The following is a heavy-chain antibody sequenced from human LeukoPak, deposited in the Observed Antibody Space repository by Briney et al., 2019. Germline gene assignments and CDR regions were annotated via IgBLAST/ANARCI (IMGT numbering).Heavy chain of an antibody. J-gene: IGHJ3*02. CDR2: IIPIFGTA. D-gene: IGHD3-3*01. CDR3: ARDSVRFLEWSYFADAFDI. V-gene: IGHV1-69*05. CDR1: GGTFSSYA. Sequence: SVKVSCKASGGTFSSYAISWVRQAPGQGLEWMGGIIPIFGTANYAQKFQGRVTITTDESTSTAYMELSSLRSEDTAVYYCARDSVRFLEWSYFADAFDIWGQGTTVTVSS.